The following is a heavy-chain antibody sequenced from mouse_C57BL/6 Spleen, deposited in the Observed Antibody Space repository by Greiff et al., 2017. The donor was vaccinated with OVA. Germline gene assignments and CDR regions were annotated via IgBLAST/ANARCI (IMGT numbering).Heavy chain of an antibody. Sequence: EVMLVESGGGLVKPGGSLKLSCAASGFTFSSYAMSWVRQTPEKRLEWVATISDGGSYTYYPDNVKGRFTISRDNAKNNLYLQMSHLKSEDTAMYYGARGYGKGYAMDYWGQGTSVTVSS. CDR1: GFTFSSYA. CDR3: ARGYGKGYAMDY. J-gene: IGHJ4*01. CDR2: ISDGGSYT. V-gene: IGHV5-4*03. D-gene: IGHD1-1*01.